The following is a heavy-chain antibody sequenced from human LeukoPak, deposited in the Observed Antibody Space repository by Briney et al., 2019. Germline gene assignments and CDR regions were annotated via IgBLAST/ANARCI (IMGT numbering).Heavy chain of an antibody. V-gene: IGHV1-69*13. CDR2: IIPIFGTA. D-gene: IGHD2-2*01. J-gene: IGHJ4*02. CDR1: GGTFSSYA. CDR3: ARDLVVPAASPSQV. Sequence: GASVKVSCKASGGTFSSYAISWVRQAPGQGLEWMGGIIPIFGTANYAQKFQGRVTITADESTSTAYMELSSLRSEDTAVYYCARDLVVPAASPSQVWGQGTLVTVSS.